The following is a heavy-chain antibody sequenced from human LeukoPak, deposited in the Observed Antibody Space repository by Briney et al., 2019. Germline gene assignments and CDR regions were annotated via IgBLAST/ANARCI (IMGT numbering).Heavy chain of an antibody. Sequence: PGGSLRLSCEASGFTFSSSNMNWVSQAPGRGLEWVSSISSSSSYIYYADSVKGRFTISRDNAKNSLFLQMNSLRVEDTAVYYCARDSSGWTPPASWGQGTLVTVSS. CDR2: ISSSSSYI. D-gene: IGHD6-19*01. V-gene: IGHV3-21*01. CDR1: GFTFSSSN. CDR3: ARDSSGWTPPAS. J-gene: IGHJ5*02.